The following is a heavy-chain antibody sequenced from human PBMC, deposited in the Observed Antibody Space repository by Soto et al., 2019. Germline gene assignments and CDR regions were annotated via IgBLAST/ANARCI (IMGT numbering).Heavy chain of an antibody. CDR1: GFTFSSYS. Sequence: EVQLVESGGGLVQPGGSLRLSCAASGFTFSSYSMNWVRQAPGKGLEWVSYISSSSSNIYYADSVKGRFTISRDNAKNSLYLQMNSLRAEYTAVYYCARDRAEYCSGISCNEFDYWGQGTLVTVSS. CDR2: ISSSSSNI. V-gene: IGHV3-48*01. D-gene: IGHD2-15*01. CDR3: ARDRAEYCSGISCNEFDY. J-gene: IGHJ4*02.